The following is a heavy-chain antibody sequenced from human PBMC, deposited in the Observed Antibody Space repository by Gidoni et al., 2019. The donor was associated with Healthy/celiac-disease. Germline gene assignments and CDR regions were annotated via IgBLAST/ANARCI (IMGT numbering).Heavy chain of an antibody. V-gene: IGHV3-21*01. CDR3: AREKKIVANAFDI. D-gene: IGHD5-12*01. J-gene: IGHJ3*02. CDR1: GFTFSSYS. Sequence: EVQLEETGGRLVKPGGSLRPSCAASGFTFSSYSMNWVRQAPGKGLEWVSSISSSSSYIYYADSVKGRFTISRDNAKNSLYLQMNSLRAEDTAVYYCAREKKIVANAFDIWGQGTMVTVSS. CDR2: ISSSSSYI.